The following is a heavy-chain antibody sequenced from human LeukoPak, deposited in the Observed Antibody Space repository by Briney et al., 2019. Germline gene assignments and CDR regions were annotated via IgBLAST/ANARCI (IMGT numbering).Heavy chain of an antibody. V-gene: IGHV3-23*01. CDR1: GFSFKSYA. CDR2: ISDSGSFT. J-gene: IGHJ4*02. Sequence: GGSLRLSCAASGFSFKSYAISWVRQAPGKGLEWVSVISDSGSFTFYADSVRGRFTISRDNSKSTVFLHMNNLRAEDTAVYYCTRVLYSSGWYGDHYWGQGTLVTVSS. D-gene: IGHD6-19*01. CDR3: TRVLYSSGWYGDHY.